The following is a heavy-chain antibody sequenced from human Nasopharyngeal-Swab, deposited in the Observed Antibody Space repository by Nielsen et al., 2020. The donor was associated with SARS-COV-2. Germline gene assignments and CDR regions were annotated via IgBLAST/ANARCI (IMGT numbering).Heavy chain of an antibody. CDR2: INPSGGST. V-gene: IGHV1-46*01. D-gene: IGHD2-8*02. CDR1: GYIFTSSY. J-gene: IGHJ6*02. Sequence: ASVKVSCKASGYIFTSSYMHWVRQAPGQGLEWMGIINPSGGSTSYAQKFQGRVTMTRDTSTSTVYMELSSLRSEDTAVYYCARDLAVLVVYALYYYGMDVWGQGITVTVSS. CDR3: ARDLAVLVVYALYYYGMDV.